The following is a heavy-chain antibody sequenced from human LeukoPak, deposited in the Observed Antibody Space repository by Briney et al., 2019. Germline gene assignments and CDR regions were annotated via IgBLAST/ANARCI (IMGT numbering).Heavy chain of an antibody. CDR2: IYYSGNT. J-gene: IGHJ4*02. V-gene: IGHV4-59*08. D-gene: IGHD7-27*01. CDR1: XX. Sequence: XXWSWIXXXPGKGLEWIGYIYYSGNTNYNPSLKSRVTISVDTSKNQFSLKLSSVTAADTAVYYCARSLGAYYLDYWGQGTLVTVSS. CDR3: ARSLGAYYLDY.